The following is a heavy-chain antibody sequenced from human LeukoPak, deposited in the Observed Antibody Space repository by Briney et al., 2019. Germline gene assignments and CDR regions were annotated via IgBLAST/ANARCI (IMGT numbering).Heavy chain of an antibody. CDR3: ARVVIVPAAMDHYYYYMDV. Sequence: GGSLRLSCAASGFTVSSNYMSWVRQAPGKGLEWVSVIYSGGSTYYADSVKGRFTISRDNSKNTLYLQMNSLRVEDTAVYYCARVVIVPAAMDHYYYYMDVWGKGTTVTVSS. D-gene: IGHD2-2*01. CDR1: GFTVSSNY. V-gene: IGHV3-53*01. CDR2: IYSGGST. J-gene: IGHJ6*03.